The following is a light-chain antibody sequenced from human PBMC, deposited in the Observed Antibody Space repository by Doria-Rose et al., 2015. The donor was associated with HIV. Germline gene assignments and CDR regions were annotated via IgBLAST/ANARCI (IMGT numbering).Light chain of an antibody. Sequence: LTQSLGTLSLSPGERATLSCRASQSFSSTYLAWYQQKPGQAPSLLIYDGSTRATGIPDRFSASGSGTDFTLTINRLEPEGFALYYCHQYGTSWTFGQGTKVEI. V-gene: IGKV3-20*01. CDR3: HQYGTSWT. CDR2: DGS. J-gene: IGKJ1*01. CDR1: QSFSSTY.